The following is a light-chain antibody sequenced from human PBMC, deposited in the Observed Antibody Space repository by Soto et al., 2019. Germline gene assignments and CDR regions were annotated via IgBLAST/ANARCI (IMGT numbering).Light chain of an antibody. CDR2: AAS. CDR1: QAISSW. J-gene: IGKJ4*01. V-gene: IGKV1-12*01. Sequence: DIQMTLYPSSVSASVGDRVTITCRACQAISSWLAWYQQKPGKAPKLPIYAASSLQSGVPSRFSGSGSGTDFTLTISSLQPEDFAIYYCQQANSFPLTFGGVTKVDIK. CDR3: QQANSFPLT.